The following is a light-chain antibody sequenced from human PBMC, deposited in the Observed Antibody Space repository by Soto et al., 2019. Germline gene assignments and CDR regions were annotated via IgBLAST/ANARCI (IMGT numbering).Light chain of an antibody. CDR2: DVR. CDR1: SSDVGGYNY. J-gene: IGLJ1*01. V-gene: IGLV2-11*01. CDR3: CSYAGSFLKV. Sequence: QSALTPPRSVSGSPGQSVTISCTGTSSDVGGYNYVSWYQQHPGKAPKLMISDVRKRPSGVPDRFSGSKSGNTASLTISGLQAEDEADYYCCSYAGSFLKVFGTGTKVTVL.